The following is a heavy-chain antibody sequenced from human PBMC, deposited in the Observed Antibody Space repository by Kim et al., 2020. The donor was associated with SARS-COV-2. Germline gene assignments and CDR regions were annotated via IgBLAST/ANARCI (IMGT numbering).Heavy chain of an antibody. CDR3: ARDSSTYYDFWSGDYYGMDV. CDR2: ISGSGGST. Sequence: GGSLRLSCAVSGFTFSSYAMSWVRQAPGKGLEWVSAISGSGGSTYYADSVKGRFTISRDNSKNTLYLQMNSLRAEDTAVYYCARDSSTYYDFWSGDYYGMDVWGQGTTVTVSS. J-gene: IGHJ6*02. D-gene: IGHD3-3*01. V-gene: IGHV3-23*01. CDR1: GFTFSSYA.